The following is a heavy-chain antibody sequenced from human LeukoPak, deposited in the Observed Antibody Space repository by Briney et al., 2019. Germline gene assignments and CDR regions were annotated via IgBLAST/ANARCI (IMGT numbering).Heavy chain of an antibody. CDR1: GFTFSNYD. CDR3: TRDNPARWLDP. V-gene: IGHV3-21*01. J-gene: IGHJ5*02. Sequence: PGGSLRLSCKASGFTFSNYDINWVRQAPGKGLEWVSSISSGSSYIYYADSVKGRFTISRDNAKNTVLLQMNSLADEDTAVYYCTRDNPARWLDPWGQGALVTVSS. CDR2: ISSGSSYI.